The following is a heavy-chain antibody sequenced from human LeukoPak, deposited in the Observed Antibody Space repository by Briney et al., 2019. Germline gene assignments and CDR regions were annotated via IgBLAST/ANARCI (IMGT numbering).Heavy chain of an antibody. D-gene: IGHD1-26*01. J-gene: IGHJ5*02. CDR1: GGSISTYY. Sequence: SETLSLTCTVSGGSISTYYGSWIRQPPGKGLEWIGYIYYTGSTSYNPSLKSRVTMSLDASKNQFSLELNSVTPADTAVYCARGGNYWPQWWFDPWGRGTLVSVSS. V-gene: IGHV4-59*01. CDR3: ARGGNYWPQWWFDP. CDR2: IYYTGST.